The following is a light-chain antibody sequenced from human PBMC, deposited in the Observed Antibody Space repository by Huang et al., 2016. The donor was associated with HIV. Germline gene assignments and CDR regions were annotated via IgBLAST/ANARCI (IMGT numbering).Light chain of an antibody. CDR2: GAS. V-gene: IGKV1-39*01. CDR1: QSVTKY. Sequence: DIQMTQSPSSLSASVGDRVTITCRATQSVTKYLNWYQQKPGRAPKLLMCGASSLHTGVPSRLSGSGSVADFTLTISSLQPADFAAYYCQQSSSPPPTFGPGTKVDIK. J-gene: IGKJ3*01. CDR3: QQSSSPPPT.